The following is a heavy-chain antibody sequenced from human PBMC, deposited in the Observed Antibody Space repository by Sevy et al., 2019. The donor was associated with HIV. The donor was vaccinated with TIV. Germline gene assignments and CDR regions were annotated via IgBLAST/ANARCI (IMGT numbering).Heavy chain of an antibody. J-gene: IGHJ6*02. CDR2: IRYDGSNK. V-gene: IGHV3-33*01. CDR3: AGDRLGITISAEWGGGMDV. Sequence: GGSLRLSCAASGFTLSSYGMHWVRQAPGKGLEWVAVIRYDGSNKYYADSVKGRFTISRDNSKNTLYLQMNSLRAEGTALYYGAGDRLGITISAEWGGGMDVWGQGTTVTVSS. CDR1: GFTLSSYG. D-gene: IGHD3-3*01.